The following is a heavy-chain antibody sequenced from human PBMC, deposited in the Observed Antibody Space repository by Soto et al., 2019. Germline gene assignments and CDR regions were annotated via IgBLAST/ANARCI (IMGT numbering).Heavy chain of an antibody. V-gene: IGHV1-18*01. CDR3: ARLAVAEGYNWFDP. D-gene: IGHD6-19*01. CDR1: GYILTNYA. Sequence: ASVKVSCKASGYILTNYAISWVRQAPGQGLEWMGWISTYNDNTKYAQKLQGRVTMTTDTSTSTAYMELRSLRSDDTAVYYCARLAVAEGYNWFDPWGQGTLVTVSS. CDR2: ISTYNDNT. J-gene: IGHJ5*02.